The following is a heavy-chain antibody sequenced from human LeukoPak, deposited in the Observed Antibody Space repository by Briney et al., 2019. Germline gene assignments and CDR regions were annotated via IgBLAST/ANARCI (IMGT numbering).Heavy chain of an antibody. V-gene: IGHV4-39*01. CDR2: VFYSGRT. Sequence: TPSETLSLTCTVSGGFIRDSGYYWGWIRQPPGKGLEWIGTVFYSGRTYYNSSLQSRVTISVDTSKNQFSLRLSSATPADTAIYYCARLSNDYGDYEGHYWGQGTLVTVSP. CDR1: GGFIRDSGYY. J-gene: IGHJ4*02. CDR3: ARLSNDYGDYEGHY. D-gene: IGHD4-17*01.